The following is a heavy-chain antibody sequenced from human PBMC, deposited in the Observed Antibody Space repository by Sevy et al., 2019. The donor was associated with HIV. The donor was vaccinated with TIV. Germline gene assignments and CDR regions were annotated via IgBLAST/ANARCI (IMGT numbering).Heavy chain of an antibody. J-gene: IGHJ4*02. Sequence: ASLKVSCKVSGDTFISYTITWVRQAPGQGLEWIGGIIPIYGTASHAQKFQGRVTFTADEFTSTAYMELSSLRSEDTAMYYCTRDYGSGSYSIMGGYWGQGTLVTVSS. CDR3: TRDYGSGSYSIMGGY. V-gene: IGHV1-69*13. CDR1: GDTFISYT. D-gene: IGHD3-10*01. CDR2: IIPIYGTA.